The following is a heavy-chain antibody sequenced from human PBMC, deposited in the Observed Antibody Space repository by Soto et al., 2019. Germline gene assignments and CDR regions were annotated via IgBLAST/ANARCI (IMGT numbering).Heavy chain of an antibody. Sequence: SSETLSLTCTVSGGSISSGDYYWSWIRQPPGKGLEWIGYIYYSGSTYYNPSLKSRVTISVDTSKNQFSLKLSSVTAADTAVYYCARDPPKLELRWAGYGMDVWGQGTTVTVSS. CDR3: ARDPPKLELRWAGYGMDV. D-gene: IGHD1-7*01. CDR1: GGSISSGDYY. J-gene: IGHJ6*02. V-gene: IGHV4-30-4*01. CDR2: IYYSGST.